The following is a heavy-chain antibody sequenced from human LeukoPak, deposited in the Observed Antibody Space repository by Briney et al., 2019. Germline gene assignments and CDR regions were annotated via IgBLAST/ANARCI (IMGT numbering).Heavy chain of an antibody. CDR1: GFTFSSYS. J-gene: IGHJ4*02. V-gene: IGHV3-21*01. Sequence: GGSLRLSCAASGFTFSSYSMNWVRQAPGKGLEWVSSISSSSSYIYYADSVKGRFTISRDNAKNSLYLQMNSLRAEDTAVYYCAKVMHYGSGTFDYWGQGTLVTVSS. CDR3: AKVMHYGSGTFDY. D-gene: IGHD3-10*01. CDR2: ISSSSSYI.